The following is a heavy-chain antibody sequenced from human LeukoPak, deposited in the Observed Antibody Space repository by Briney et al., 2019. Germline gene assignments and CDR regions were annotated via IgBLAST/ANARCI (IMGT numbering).Heavy chain of an antibody. J-gene: IGHJ4*02. CDR2: IKSNGRTT. D-gene: IGHD5-24*01. Sequence: PGGSLRLSCAASGFTFSNYWMHWVRQAPGKGLVWVSSIKSNGRTTSYADSVKGRFTISRDNAKNTLYLQMNSLRVEDTAVYYCARDGRLDGYNGIVDNWGQGTLVTASS. CDR1: GFTFSNYW. V-gene: IGHV3-74*01. CDR3: ARDGRLDGYNGIVDN.